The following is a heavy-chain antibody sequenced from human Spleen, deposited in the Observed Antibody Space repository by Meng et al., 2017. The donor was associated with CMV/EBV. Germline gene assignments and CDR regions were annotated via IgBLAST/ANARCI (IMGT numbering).Heavy chain of an antibody. D-gene: IGHD7-27*01. CDR3: ARGVLNGENWFDP. V-gene: IGHV1-8*03. Sequence: ASVKVSCKASGYTFRDFYIHWVRQAPGQGLEWMGWINPNSGNTNYAQKFQGRLTFTRDTSINTAYMELSGLKSEDTAVYYCARGVLNGENWFDPWGQGTLVTVSS. CDR2: INPNSGNT. J-gene: IGHJ5*02. CDR1: GYTFRDFY.